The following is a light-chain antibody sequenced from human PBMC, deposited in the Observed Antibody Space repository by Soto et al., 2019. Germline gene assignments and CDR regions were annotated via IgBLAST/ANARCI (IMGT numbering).Light chain of an antibody. Sequence: EIVLTQSPGNLSLSPGERATLPCRASQTVKSSYLAWHQHQPGPAPRLLIYGTSSRATGIPDRFSGSGSGTDFTLTISRLEPEDFAVYYCQQYGSSITFGQGTRLEIK. CDR2: GTS. CDR3: QQYGSSIT. CDR1: QTVKSSY. V-gene: IGKV3-20*01. J-gene: IGKJ5*01.